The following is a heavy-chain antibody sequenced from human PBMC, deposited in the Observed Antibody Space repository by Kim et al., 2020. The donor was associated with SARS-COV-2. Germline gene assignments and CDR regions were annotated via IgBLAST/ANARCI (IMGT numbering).Heavy chain of an antibody. J-gene: IGHJ4*02. Sequence: YAHSREGRFTISRDNSKNTLYLQMNSLRAEDTAVYYCAKDRVGSGFPGGWGQGTLVTVSS. D-gene: IGHD3-16*01. CDR3: AKDRVGSGFPGG. V-gene: IGHV3-30*02.